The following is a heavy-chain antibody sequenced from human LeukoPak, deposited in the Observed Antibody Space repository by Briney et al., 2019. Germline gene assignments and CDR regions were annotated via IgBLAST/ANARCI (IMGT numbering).Heavy chain of an antibody. CDR3: ARDTYRFFDL. J-gene: IGHJ2*01. Sequence: GGSLRLSCAASGFTFSSYWMGWVRQAPGKGLEWVADIKEDGSDIYSVDSVKGRFTISRDNAKNSLYLQMNSLRAEDTAVYYCARDTYRFFDLWGRSTLVTVSS. CDR1: GFTFSSYW. V-gene: IGHV3-7*01. CDR2: IKEDGSDI.